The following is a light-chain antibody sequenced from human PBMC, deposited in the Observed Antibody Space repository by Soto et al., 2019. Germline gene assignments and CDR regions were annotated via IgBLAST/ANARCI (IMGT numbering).Light chain of an antibody. J-gene: IGKJ2*01. V-gene: IGKV3-20*01. CDR2: GVS. CDR1: QSVSRSY. CDR3: QQYDTSIT. Sequence: ETVLTQSPGTLSLSPGERATLSCRASQSVSRSYLAWYQQKPGQAPRLLMYGVSNRATGIPDRFSGSGSATDFTLTISSLEPEDFAVYYCQQYDTSITFGQRTKLEIK.